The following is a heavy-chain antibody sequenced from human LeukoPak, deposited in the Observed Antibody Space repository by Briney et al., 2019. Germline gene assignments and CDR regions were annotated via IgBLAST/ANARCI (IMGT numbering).Heavy chain of an antibody. V-gene: IGHV3-48*03. Sequence: PGGSLRLSCAASGFTFSSYEMNWVRQAPGKGLEWDSYISSSGSTIYYADSVKGRFTISRDNAKNSLYLQMNSLRAEDTAVYYCARGSSGGSCDYWGQGTLVTVSS. CDR2: ISSSGSTI. CDR3: ARGSSGGSCDY. CDR1: GFTFSSYE. J-gene: IGHJ4*02. D-gene: IGHD2-15*01.